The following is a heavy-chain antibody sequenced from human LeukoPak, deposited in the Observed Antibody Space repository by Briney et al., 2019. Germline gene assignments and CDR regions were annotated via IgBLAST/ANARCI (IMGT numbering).Heavy chain of an antibody. CDR3: ARDTVVVVAATAAKNYYYYMDV. CDR2: ISSRGSNI. Sequence: PGGSLRLSCAASGFTLSTYTMNWVRQPPGKGLEWVSYISSRGSNIYYADSVKGRFTISRDNAKNSLYLKMNSLRAEDTAVYYCARDTVVVVAATAAKNYYYYMDVWGKGTTVTVSS. J-gene: IGHJ6*03. CDR1: GFTLSTYT. D-gene: IGHD2-15*01. V-gene: IGHV3-48*01.